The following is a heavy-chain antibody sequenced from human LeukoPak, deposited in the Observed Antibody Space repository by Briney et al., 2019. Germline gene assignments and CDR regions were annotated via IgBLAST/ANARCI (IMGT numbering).Heavy chain of an antibody. CDR2: IYYSGST. Sequence: SETLSLTCTVSGGSISSGGYYWSWIRHHPGKGLGWIGYIYYSGSTYYNPSLKSRVTISVDTSKNQFSLKLSSVTAADTAVYYCARGLKRGYSYGYSDYWGQGTLVTVSS. V-gene: IGHV4-31*03. D-gene: IGHD5-18*01. CDR3: ARGLKRGYSYGYSDY. CDR1: GGSISSGGYY. J-gene: IGHJ4*02.